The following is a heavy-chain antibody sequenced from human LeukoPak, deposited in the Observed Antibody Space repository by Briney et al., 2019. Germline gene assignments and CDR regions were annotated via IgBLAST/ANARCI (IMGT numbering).Heavy chain of an antibody. D-gene: IGHD1-14*01. Sequence: PSETLSLTCTVSGGSISSGDYYWSWIRQPPGKGLEWIGYIYYSGSTYYNPSLKSRVTISVDTSKNQFSLKLSSVTAADTAVYYCARDSRWTDRTERGAIDYWGQGTLVTVSS. CDR1: GGSISSGDYY. CDR2: IYYSGST. J-gene: IGHJ4*02. V-gene: IGHV4-30-4*01. CDR3: ARDSRWTDRTERGAIDY.